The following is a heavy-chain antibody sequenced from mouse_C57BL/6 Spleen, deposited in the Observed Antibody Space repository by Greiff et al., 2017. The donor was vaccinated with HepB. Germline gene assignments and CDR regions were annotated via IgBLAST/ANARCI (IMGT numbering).Heavy chain of an antibody. Sequence: EVKLVESEGGLVQPGSSMKLSCTASGFTFSDYYMAWVRQVPEKGLEWVANINYDGSSTYYLDSLKSRFIISRANAKNILYLQMSSLKSEDTATYYCARESLRRYYFDYWGQGTTLTVSS. CDR2: INYDGSST. CDR3: ARESLRRYYFDY. V-gene: IGHV5-16*01. J-gene: IGHJ2*01. CDR1: GFTFSDYY. D-gene: IGHD2-12*01.